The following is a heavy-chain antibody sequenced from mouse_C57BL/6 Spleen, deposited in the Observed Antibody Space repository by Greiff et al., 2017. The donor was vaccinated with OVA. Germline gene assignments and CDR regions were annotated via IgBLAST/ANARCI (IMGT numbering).Heavy chain of an antibody. CDR3: ARHEDRGLYDGYFFWYFDV. J-gene: IGHJ1*03. CDR1: GYTFPEYT. Sequence: QVQLQQSGAELVKPGASVQLSCKASGYTFPEYTIHWVKQRSGQGLEWIGWFYPGSGSIKYNETFKDKATLTADKSSSTVYMELSRLTSEDSAVYFCARHEDRGLYDGYFFWYFDVWGTGTTVTVSS. V-gene: IGHV1-62-2*01. CDR2: FYPGSGSI. D-gene: IGHD2-3*01.